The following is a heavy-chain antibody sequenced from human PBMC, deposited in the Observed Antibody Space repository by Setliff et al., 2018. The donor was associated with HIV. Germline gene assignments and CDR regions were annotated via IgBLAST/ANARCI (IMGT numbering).Heavy chain of an antibody. CDR1: GGSISSGGHY. V-gene: IGHV4-61*10. Sequence: PSETLSLTCTVSGGSISSGGHYWNWIRQPAGRGLEWIGYIYYSGSTNYNPSLKSRVTISMDTSRNQFSLNLRSATAADTGVYYCAKVDCSGGSCYSPAYWGQGTLVTVSS. CDR3: AKVDCSGGSCYSPAY. CDR2: IYYSGST. J-gene: IGHJ4*02. D-gene: IGHD2-15*01.